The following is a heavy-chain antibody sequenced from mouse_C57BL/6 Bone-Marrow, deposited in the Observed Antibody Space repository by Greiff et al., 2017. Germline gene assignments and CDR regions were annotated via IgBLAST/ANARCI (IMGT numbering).Heavy chain of an antibody. J-gene: IGHJ3*01. Sequence: VQVVESGAELVRPGASVTLSCKASGYTFTDYEMNWVKQTPVHGLEWIGAIDPETGGTAYNQKFKGKAILTADKSSSTAYMELRSLTSEDSAVYYCTRVLREFAYWGQGTLVTVSA. CDR3: TRVLREFAY. CDR1: GYTFTDYE. CDR2: IDPETGGT. V-gene: IGHV1-15*01.